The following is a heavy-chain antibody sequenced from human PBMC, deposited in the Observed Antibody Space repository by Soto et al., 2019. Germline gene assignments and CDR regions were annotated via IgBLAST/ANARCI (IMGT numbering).Heavy chain of an antibody. D-gene: IGHD3-22*01. CDR2: ISAYNGNT. J-gene: IGHJ6*02. Sequence: GASVKVSFKASGYTFTSYGISWLRQAPGQGLEWMGWISAYNGNTNYAQKLQGRVTMTTDTSTSTAYMELRSLRSDDTAVYYCARDSPYDSSGYYEVYYYYYGMDVWGQGTTVTVSS. CDR1: GYTFTSYG. CDR3: ARDSPYDSSGYYEVYYYYYGMDV. V-gene: IGHV1-18*01.